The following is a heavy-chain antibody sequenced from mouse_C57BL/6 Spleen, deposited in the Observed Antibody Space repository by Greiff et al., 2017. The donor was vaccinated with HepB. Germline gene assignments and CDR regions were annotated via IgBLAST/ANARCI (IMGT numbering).Heavy chain of an antibody. CDR2: ISDGGSYT. CDR3: ARAEDYYAMDY. V-gene: IGHV5-4*03. J-gene: IGHJ4*01. Sequence: EVKLMESGGGLVKPGGSLKLSCAASGFTFSSYAMSWVRQTPEKRLEWVATISDGGSYTYYPDNVKGRFTISRDNAKNNLYLQMSHLKSEDTAMYYCARAEDYYAMDYWGQGTSVTVSS. CDR1: GFTFSSYA.